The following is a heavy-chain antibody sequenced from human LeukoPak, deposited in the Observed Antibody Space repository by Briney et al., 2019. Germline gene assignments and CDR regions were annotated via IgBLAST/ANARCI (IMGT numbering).Heavy chain of an antibody. CDR1: GFTFSNAW. CDR2: IKSKTDDGTT. Sequence: GGSLRLSCAASGFTFSNAWMRWVRPAPGKGVEWVGRIKSKTDDGTTDYDAPVKGRFTISREDSNTTRDLQINSLKTEDIALYYCTTEVRDWGQGTLVTVYS. CDR3: TTEVRD. D-gene: IGHD3-10*01. V-gene: IGHV3-15*01. J-gene: IGHJ4*02.